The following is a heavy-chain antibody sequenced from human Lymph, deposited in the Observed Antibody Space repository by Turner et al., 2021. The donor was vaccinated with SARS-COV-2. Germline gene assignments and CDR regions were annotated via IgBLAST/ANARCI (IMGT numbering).Heavy chain of an antibody. CDR2: NKTKTDGGTT. J-gene: IGHJ4*02. D-gene: IGHD6-13*01. CDR1: GFTFSNAL. V-gene: IGHV3-15*01. Sequence: EVQLVESGGCLVKPGRSLRLSCAASGFTFSNALMTWVRQAPGKGLEWVGRNKTKTDGGTTDYAAPVKGRFTISRDDSKNTLYLQMNSLKTEDTAVYYCTTHSAPDYWDQGTLVTVSS. CDR3: TTHSAPDY.